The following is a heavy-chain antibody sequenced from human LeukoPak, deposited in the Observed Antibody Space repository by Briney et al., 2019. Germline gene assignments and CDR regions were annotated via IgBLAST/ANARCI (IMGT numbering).Heavy chain of an antibody. CDR2: IRYDGSSK. J-gene: IGHJ4*02. Sequence: GGSLRLSCAASGFTFSTYGMHWVRQAPGKGLEWVAFIRYDGSSKFYADSVKGRFTISRDNSKNMLFLQVNSLRNEDTAVYYCAKSGGTSWPSEYSFDHWGQGTLVTVSS. V-gene: IGHV3-30*02. CDR3: AKSGGTSWPSEYSFDH. CDR1: GFTFSTYG. D-gene: IGHD6-13*01.